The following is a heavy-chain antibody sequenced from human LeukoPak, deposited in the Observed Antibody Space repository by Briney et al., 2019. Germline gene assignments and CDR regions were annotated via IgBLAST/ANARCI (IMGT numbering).Heavy chain of an antibody. D-gene: IGHD5/OR15-5a*01. CDR3: ARIMSTVSRTFDY. Sequence: SETLSLTCTVSGGSLSGYYWGWIRQPPGKGLEWIGYIYYSGSTNCNPSLKSRVTISVDTSSNQFSLKPSSVTAADTAVYYCARIMSTVSRTFDYWGQGTLVTVSS. CDR1: GGSLSGYY. CDR2: IYYSGST. J-gene: IGHJ4*02. V-gene: IGHV4-59*01.